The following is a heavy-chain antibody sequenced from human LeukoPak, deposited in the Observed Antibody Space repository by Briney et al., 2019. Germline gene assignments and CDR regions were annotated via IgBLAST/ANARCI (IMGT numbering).Heavy chain of an antibody. CDR3: AKVGAGSSYYYYAMDV. CDR2: ISGSGGVT. V-gene: IGHV3-23*01. CDR1: RFTFRSYV. J-gene: IGHJ6*02. Sequence: QTGGSLRLSCAASRFTFRSYVMSWVRQAPGKGLEWVSSISGSGGVTYYAYSAKGRFTISRDNSKNTLFLEMNSLRAEDTAVYYCAKVGAGSSYYYYAMDVWGQGTTVTVSS.